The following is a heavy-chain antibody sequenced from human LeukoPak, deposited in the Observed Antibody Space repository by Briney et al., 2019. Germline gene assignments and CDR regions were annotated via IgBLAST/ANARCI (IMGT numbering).Heavy chain of an antibody. V-gene: IGHV4-4*02. J-gene: IGHJ4*02. CDR1: GGSISSNNW. Sequence: SETLSLTCAVSGGSISSNNWWSWVRQPPGKGLEWIGEIYHSGSTNYNPSLKSRVTISVDKSKNQFSLNLSSVTTADTAIYYCARHRRYYGSGSYYSDFDSWGQGTLVTVSS. D-gene: IGHD3-10*01. CDR3: ARHRRYYGSGSYYSDFDS. CDR2: IYHSGST.